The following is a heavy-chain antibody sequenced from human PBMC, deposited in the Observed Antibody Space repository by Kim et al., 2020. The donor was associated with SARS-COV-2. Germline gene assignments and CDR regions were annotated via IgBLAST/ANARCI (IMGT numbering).Heavy chain of an antibody. Sequence: TTTTPSLKRRITTSVDTSKNQFSLKLSSVTAADTAVYYCARYSAGDGMDVWGQGTTVTVSS. V-gene: IGHV4-4*09. CDR2: T. J-gene: IGHJ6*02. CDR3: ARYSAGDGMDV. D-gene: IGHD6-25*01.